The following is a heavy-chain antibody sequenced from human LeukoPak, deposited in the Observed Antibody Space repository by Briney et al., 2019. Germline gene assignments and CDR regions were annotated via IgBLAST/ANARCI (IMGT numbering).Heavy chain of an antibody. J-gene: IGHJ5*02. CDR1: GGSVSSGSYY. CDR2: IDYSGST. CDR3: ARLIGGSYLGWFDP. Sequence: SETLSLTCTVSGGSVSSGSYYWSWVRQPPGKGLEWIGCIDYSGSTYYNPSLKSRVTVSADTSKNQFSLKLTSVTAADTAVYYCARLIGGSYLGWFDPWGQGTLVTVSS. D-gene: IGHD1-26*01. V-gene: IGHV4-61*01.